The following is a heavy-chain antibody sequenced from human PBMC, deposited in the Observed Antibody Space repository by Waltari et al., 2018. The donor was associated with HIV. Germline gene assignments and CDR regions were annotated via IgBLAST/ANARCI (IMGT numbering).Heavy chain of an antibody. CDR3: ARQIRYSSSWYLLGGNWFDP. CDR1: GGSISSSSYY. J-gene: IGHJ5*02. CDR2: IYYSGST. V-gene: IGHV4-39*01. D-gene: IGHD6-13*01. Sequence: QLQLQESGPGLVKPSATLSLTCTVSGGSISSSSYYWGWIRQPPGQGREWIGSIYYSGSTYYNPSLKSRVTISVDTSKNQFSLKLSSVTAADTAVYYCARQIRYSSSWYLLGGNWFDPWGQGTLVTVSS.